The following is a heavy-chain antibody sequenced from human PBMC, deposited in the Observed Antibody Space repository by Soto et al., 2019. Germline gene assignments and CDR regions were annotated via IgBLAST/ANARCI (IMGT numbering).Heavy chain of an antibody. CDR3: ARAFYSSSSGADYYYYGMDV. CDR2: INHSGST. J-gene: IGHJ6*02. D-gene: IGHD6-6*01. Sequence: SETLSLTCAVYGGSFSGYYWSWIRQPPGKGLEWIGEINHSGSTNYNPSLKSRVTISVDTSKNQFSLKLSSVTAADTAVYYCARAFYSSSSGADYYYYGMDVWGQGTTVTVYS. CDR1: GGSFSGYY. V-gene: IGHV4-34*01.